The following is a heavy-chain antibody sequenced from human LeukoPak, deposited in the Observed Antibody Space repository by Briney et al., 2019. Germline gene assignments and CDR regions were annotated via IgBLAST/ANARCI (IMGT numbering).Heavy chain of an antibody. D-gene: IGHD3-22*01. V-gene: IGHV1-8*01. CDR3: ARPDYYDSSGYYGNKFDY. CDR1: GYTFTSYD. J-gene: IGHJ4*02. CDR2: MNPNSGNT. Sequence: ASVKVSCKVSGYTFTSYDINWVRQATGQGLEWMGWMNPNSGNTGYAQKFQGRVTMTRNTSISTAYMELSSLRSDDTAVYYCARPDYYDSSGYYGNKFDYWGQGTLVTVSS.